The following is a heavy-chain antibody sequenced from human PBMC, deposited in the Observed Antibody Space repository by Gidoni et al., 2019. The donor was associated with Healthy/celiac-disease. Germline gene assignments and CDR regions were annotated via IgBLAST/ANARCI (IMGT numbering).Heavy chain of an antibody. J-gene: IGHJ5*02. V-gene: IGHV1-3*01. CDR2: INAGNGNT. CDR1: RYTFTRYA. D-gene: IGHD6-19*01. CDR3: AREDSSGGWYSSRWFDP. Sequence: QVQLAQSGAEAKKPGASVKASCKASRYTFTRYAMHWVRQAPGQRLEWMGWINAGNGNTKYSQKFQGRVTITRDTSASTAYMELSSLRSEDTAVYYCAREDSSGGWYSSRWFDPWGQGTLVTVSS.